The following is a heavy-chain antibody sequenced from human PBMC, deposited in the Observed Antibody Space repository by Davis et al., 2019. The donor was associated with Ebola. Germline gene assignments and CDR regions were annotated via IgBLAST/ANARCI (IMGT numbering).Heavy chain of an antibody. Sequence: ASVKVSCKASGYTFTTYDINWVRQATGQGLEWMGWMNPNSGNTGYAQKFQGRVTMTRNTSISTAYMELRSLTSEDTAVYFCARSVQVVGATGPGYWGQGTLVTVSS. CDR1: GYTFTTYD. CDR3: ARSVQVVGATGPGY. CDR2: MNPNSGNT. D-gene: IGHD1-26*01. V-gene: IGHV1-8*01. J-gene: IGHJ4*02.